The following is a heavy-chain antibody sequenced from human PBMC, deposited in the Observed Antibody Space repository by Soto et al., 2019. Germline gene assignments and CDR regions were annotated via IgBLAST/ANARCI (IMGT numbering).Heavy chain of an antibody. CDR3: ARDKIAVAGSYYYEYGMDV. Sequence: GGSLRLSCAASGFTFSSYGMHWVRQAPGKGLEWVAVIWYDGSNKYYADSVKGRFTISRDNSKNTLYLQMNSLRAEDTAVYYCARDKIAVAGSYYYEYGMDVWGKGTTVTVAS. V-gene: IGHV3-33*01. CDR1: GFTFSSYG. CDR2: IWYDGSNK. D-gene: IGHD6-19*01. J-gene: IGHJ6*04.